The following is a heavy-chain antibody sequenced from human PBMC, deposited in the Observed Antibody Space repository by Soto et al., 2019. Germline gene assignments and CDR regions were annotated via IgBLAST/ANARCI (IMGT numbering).Heavy chain of an antibody. CDR3: NTDPGGYT. CDR1: GFTFNNAW. D-gene: IGHD6-19*01. V-gene: IGHV3-15*01. Sequence: EVQLVESGGGLVKPGGSLRLSCAASGFTFNNAWMTCVRQAPGKGPEWVGRIKSTADGGIIDYAAPVRGRFTISRDDSKNTVYLQMNILKTEDTAMYYCNTDPGGYTWGQGTMVTVSS. CDR2: IKSTADGGII. J-gene: IGHJ3*01.